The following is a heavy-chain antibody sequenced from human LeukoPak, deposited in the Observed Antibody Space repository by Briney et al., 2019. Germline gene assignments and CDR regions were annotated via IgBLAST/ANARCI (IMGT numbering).Heavy chain of an antibody. Sequence: SETLSLTCTVSGGSVSSGSYYWSWIRQPPGKGLEWIGYIYYSGSTKYNPSLKNRVTISMDTSKNQFSLKLTSVTAADTAVYYCARDTHSKERFDYWGQGTLVTVSS. D-gene: IGHD1-1*01. CDR1: GGSVSSGSYY. CDR3: ARDTHSKERFDY. CDR2: IYYSGST. J-gene: IGHJ4*02. V-gene: IGHV4-61*01.